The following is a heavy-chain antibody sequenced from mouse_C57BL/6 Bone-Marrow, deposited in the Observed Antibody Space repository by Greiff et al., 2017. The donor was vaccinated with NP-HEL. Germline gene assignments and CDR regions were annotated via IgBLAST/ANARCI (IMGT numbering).Heavy chain of an antibody. V-gene: IGHV3-6*01. J-gene: IGHJ4*01. D-gene: IGHD2-2*01. CDR3: ARRGMVTYYAMDY. Sequence: DVKLQESGPGLVKPSQSLSLTCSVTGYSITSGYYWNWIRQFPGNKLEWMGYISYDGSNNYNPSLKNRISITRDTSKNQFFLKLNSVTTEDTATYYCARRGMVTYYAMDYWGQGTSVTVSS. CDR1: GYSITSGYY. CDR2: ISYDGSN.